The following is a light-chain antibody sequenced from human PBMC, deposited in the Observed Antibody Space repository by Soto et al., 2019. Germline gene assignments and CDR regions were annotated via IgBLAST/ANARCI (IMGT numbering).Light chain of an antibody. CDR2: GAS. J-gene: IGKJ3*01. CDR3: QQYGMSPLT. CDR1: QSVSISY. Sequence: EIVLTQSPGTLSLSPEERATLSCRASQSVSISYLAWDQRKRGQAPRLLIYGASSRTTGIPDRFSGSGSGTDFTRTISRLEPEDFAVYYCQQYGMSPLTFGPGTEVDIK. V-gene: IGKV3-20*01.